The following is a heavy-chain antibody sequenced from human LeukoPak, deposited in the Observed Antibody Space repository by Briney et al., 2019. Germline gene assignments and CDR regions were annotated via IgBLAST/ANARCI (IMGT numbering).Heavy chain of an antibody. CDR1: GGSISSYY. V-gene: IGHV4-59*08. CDR3: AGHHPRNTVDF. J-gene: IGHJ4*02. Sequence: SETLSLTCTVSGGSISSYYWSWIRQPPGKGLEWIAHISDIGSINYNPSLESRVTISLDTSKNQFSLKLSSVTAADTAVYYCAGHHPRNTVDFWGQGTLVTVSS. CDR2: ISDIGSI. D-gene: IGHD2/OR15-2a*01.